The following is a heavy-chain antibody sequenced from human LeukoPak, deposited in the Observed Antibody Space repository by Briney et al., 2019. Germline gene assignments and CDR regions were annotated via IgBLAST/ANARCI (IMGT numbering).Heavy chain of an antibody. CDR2: ISGSGGST. Sequence: PGGSLRLSCAASGFTFTNAWMNWVRQAPGKGLEWVSAISGSGGSTFYADSVKGRFTISRDNSKNTLYLQMNGLRVEDTAVYYCAKDSRYGDLNHCFDYWGQGTLVTVSS. V-gene: IGHV3-23*01. J-gene: IGHJ4*02. CDR3: AKDSRYGDLNHCFDY. CDR1: GFTFTNAW. D-gene: IGHD4-17*01.